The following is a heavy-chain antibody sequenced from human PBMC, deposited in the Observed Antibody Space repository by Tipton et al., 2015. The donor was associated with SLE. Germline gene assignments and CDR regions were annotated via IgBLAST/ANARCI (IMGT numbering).Heavy chain of an antibody. CDR1: GGSISSYY. J-gene: IGHJ4*02. CDR2: IYYSGSA. CDR3: ARQGGSGTYYNDY. D-gene: IGHD3-10*01. V-gene: IGHV4-59*08. Sequence: TLSLTCTVSGGSISSYYWSWIRQTPGKGLEWIGYIYYSGSANYNPSLRSRVTISVDTSKNQFSLKLSSVTAADTAVYYCARQGGSGTYYNDYWGQGTLVTVSS.